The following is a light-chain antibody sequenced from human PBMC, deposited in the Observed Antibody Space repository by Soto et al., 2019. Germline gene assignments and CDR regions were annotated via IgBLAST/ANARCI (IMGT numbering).Light chain of an antibody. Sequence: QSALTQPASVSGSPGQSITISCTGTSSDVGGYNYVTWYQQYPGKAPKLLIYEVTKRPPGVSNRFSGSKSGNTASLTVSGLQAEDEADYYCCSYTRRGTVVFGIGTKVTVL. V-gene: IGLV2-14*01. CDR1: SSDVGGYNY. CDR3: CSYTRRGTVV. CDR2: EVT. J-gene: IGLJ1*01.